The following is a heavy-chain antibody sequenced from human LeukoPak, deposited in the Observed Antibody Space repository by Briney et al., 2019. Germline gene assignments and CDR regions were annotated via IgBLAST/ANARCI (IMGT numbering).Heavy chain of an antibody. CDR2: IYLSGST. Sequence: SETLSLTCTVSGYSISSGDYWGWIRQPPGKGLEWIGSIYLSGSTYYNPSLKSRVTISVDTSKNQFSLKLSSVTAADTAVYYCARCSGSSCYHWFDPWGQGTLVTVSS. J-gene: IGHJ5*02. V-gene: IGHV4-38-2*02. CDR3: ARCSGSSCYHWFDP. CDR1: GYSISSGDY. D-gene: IGHD2-15*01.